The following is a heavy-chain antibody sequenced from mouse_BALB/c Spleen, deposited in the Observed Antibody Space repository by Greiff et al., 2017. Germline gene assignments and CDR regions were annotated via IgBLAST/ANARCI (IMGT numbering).Heavy chain of an antibody. Sequence: VQRVESGPGLVAPSQSLSITCTVSGFSLTSYGVSWVRQPPGKGLEWLGVIWGDGSTNYHSALISRLSISKDNSKSQVFLKLNSLQTDDTATYYCAKPEGYYGYGWFAYWGQGTLVTVSA. J-gene: IGHJ3*01. CDR3: AKPEGYYGYGWFAY. D-gene: IGHD2-2*01. V-gene: IGHV2-3*01. CDR2: IWGDGST. CDR1: GFSLTSYG.